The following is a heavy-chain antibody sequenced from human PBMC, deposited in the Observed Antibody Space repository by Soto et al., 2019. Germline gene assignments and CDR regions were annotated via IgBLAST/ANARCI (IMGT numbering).Heavy chain of an antibody. J-gene: IGHJ4*02. V-gene: IGHV2-5*02. CDR2: IYLDDDK. CDR1: GFSLTPSGVG. Sequence: QITLNESGPTQVKPRQTLTLTCTFSGFSLTPSGVGVGWIRXSPGXAXXXXXXIYLDDDKRYSPSLKSRLTITKDTSKIQVVLTIADLYPADTSTYYCAQRVRRPFFGLVTTTAIYFDFWGQGTPVAVS. CDR3: AQRVRRPFFGLVTTTAIYFDF. D-gene: IGHD3-3*01.